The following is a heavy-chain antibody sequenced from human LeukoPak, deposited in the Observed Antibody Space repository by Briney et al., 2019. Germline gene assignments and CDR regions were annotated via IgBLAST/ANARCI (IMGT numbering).Heavy chain of an antibody. CDR3: ARGRYSSGWETTVAKGNWFDP. CDR2: ISAYNGNT. D-gene: IGHD6-19*01. V-gene: IGHV1-18*01. J-gene: IGHJ5*02. Sequence: GASVKVSCKASGYTFTSYGISWVRQAPGQGLEWMGWISAYNGNTNYAQKLQGRVTMTTDTSTSTAYMELRSLRSDDTAVYYCARGRYSSGWETTVAKGNWFDPWGQGTLVTVSS. CDR1: GYTFTSYG.